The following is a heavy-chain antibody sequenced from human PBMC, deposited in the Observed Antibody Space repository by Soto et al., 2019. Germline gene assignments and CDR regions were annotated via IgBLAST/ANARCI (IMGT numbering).Heavy chain of an antibody. CDR2: IWYDGSNK. CDR1: GFSLSNNG. J-gene: IGHJ4*02. CDR3: ARDRAAAAGTCDY. V-gene: IGHV3-33*08. Sequence: GGSLRLSCAASGFSLSNNGMHWVRQTPGKGLEWVAVIWYDGSNKYYADSVKGRFTISRDNSKNTLYLQMNSLRAEDTAVYYCARDRAAAAGTCDYWGQGTLVTVSS. D-gene: IGHD6-13*01.